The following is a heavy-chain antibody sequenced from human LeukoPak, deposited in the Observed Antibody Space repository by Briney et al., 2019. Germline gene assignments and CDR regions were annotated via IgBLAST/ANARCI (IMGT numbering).Heavy chain of an antibody. J-gene: IGHJ3*02. V-gene: IGHV3-21*01. CDR2: ISSSSSYI. Sequence: GGSLRLSCAASGFTFSSYSMNWVRQAPGKGLGWVSSISSSSSYIYYADSVKGRFTISRDNAKNSLYLQMNSLRAEDTAVYYCARDLRDAFDIWGQGTMVTVSS. CDR1: GFTFSSYS. CDR3: ARDLRDAFDI.